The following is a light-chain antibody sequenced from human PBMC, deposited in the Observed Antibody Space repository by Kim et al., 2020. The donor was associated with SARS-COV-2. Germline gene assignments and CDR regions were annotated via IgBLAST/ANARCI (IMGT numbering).Light chain of an antibody. J-gene: IGLJ2*01. Sequence: QSIPISCTRTSRVVGGYNYVSWYQQHPDKAPKLMIYDVSSRPSGVSNRFSGSKSGNTASLTISGLQAEDEADYYCSSFSSTTPVLFGGGTKVTVL. CDR2: DVS. CDR3: SSFSSTTPVL. CDR1: SRVVGGYNY. V-gene: IGLV2-14*03.